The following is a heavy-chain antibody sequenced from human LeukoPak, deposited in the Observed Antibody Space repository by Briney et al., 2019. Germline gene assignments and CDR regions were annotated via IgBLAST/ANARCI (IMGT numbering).Heavy chain of an antibody. V-gene: IGHV1-69*04. J-gene: IGHJ4*02. D-gene: IGHD2-15*01. Sequence: GSSVKVSCKASGGTFSSYAISWVRQAPGQGLEWMGRIIPILGIANYAQKFQGRVTITADKSTSTAYMELSSLRSEDTAVYYCARAPYCSGGSCLFGYWGQGTLVTVSS. CDR1: GGTFSSYA. CDR3: ARAPYCSGGSCLFGY. CDR2: IIPILGIA.